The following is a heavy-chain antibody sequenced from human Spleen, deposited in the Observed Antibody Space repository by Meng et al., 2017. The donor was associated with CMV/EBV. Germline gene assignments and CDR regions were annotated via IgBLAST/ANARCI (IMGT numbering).Heavy chain of an antibody. CDR1: GGSFSGYD. CDR2: ISHIGMT. CDR3: ARGRLTLDY. V-gene: IGHV4-34*01. J-gene: IGHJ4*02. D-gene: IGHD3-22*01. Sequence: GSLRLSCAVYGGSFSGYDWSWIRQPPGKGLEWIGEISHIGMTSYNPAIKSRATISVDTSKNQFSLKLNSVTAADTAVYYCARGRLTLDYWGQGTLVTVSS.